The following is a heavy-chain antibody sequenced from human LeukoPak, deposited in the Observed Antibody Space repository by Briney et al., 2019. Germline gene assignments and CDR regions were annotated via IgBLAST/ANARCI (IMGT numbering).Heavy chain of an antibody. CDR2: IYYSGSI. Sequence: PSETLSLTCAVSGYSISSSNWWGWIRQPPGKGLEWIGYIYYSGSIYYNPSLKSRVTISVDTSKNRFSLRLSSVTAADTAIYYCARVEEGYGSGRREDYFYYYMDVWGQGTTVTISS. J-gene: IGHJ6*03. V-gene: IGHV4-28*05. CDR1: GYSISSSNW. D-gene: IGHD3-10*01. CDR3: ARVEEGYGSGRREDYFYYYMDV.